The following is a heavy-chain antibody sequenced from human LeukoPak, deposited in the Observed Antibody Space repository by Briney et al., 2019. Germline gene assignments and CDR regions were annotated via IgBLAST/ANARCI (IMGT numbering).Heavy chain of an antibody. D-gene: IGHD4-17*01. CDR2: INHSGST. CDR1: GGSFSGYY. CDR3: ARGTYDYGIFRDYNWFDP. J-gene: IGHJ5*02. V-gene: IGHV4-34*01. Sequence: SETLSLTCAVYGGSFSGYYWSWIRQPPGKGPEWIGEINHSGSTNYNPSLKSRVTISVDTSKNQFSLKLSSVTAADTAVYYCARGTYDYGIFRDYNWFDPWGQGTLVTVSS.